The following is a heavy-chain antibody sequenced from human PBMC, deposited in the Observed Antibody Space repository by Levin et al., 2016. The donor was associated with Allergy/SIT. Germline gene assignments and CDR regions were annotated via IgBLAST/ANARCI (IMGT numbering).Heavy chain of an antibody. J-gene: IGHJ6*02. V-gene: IGHV2-26*01. Sequence: WIRQPPGKALEWLAHIFSNDEKSYSTSLKSRLTISKDTSKSQVVLTMTNMDPVDTATYYCARTQGSIVVVPAAMADYYCYGMDVWGQGTTVTVSS. CDR3: ARTQGSIVVVPAAMADYYCYGMDV. D-gene: IGHD2-2*01. CDR2: IFSNDEK.